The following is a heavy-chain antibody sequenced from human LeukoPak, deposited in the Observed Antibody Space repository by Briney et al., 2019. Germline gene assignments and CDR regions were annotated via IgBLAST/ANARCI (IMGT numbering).Heavy chain of an antibody. CDR1: GGSISSSSYY. V-gene: IGHV4-39*07. CDR2: IYYSGST. J-gene: IGHJ3*02. CDR3: ARAGSHSGKLPGGAFDI. D-gene: IGHD1-26*01. Sequence: SETLSLTCTVSGGSISSSSYYWGWIRQPPGKGLEWFGSIYYSGSTYYNPSLKSRVTISVDTSKNQFSLKLSSVTAADTAVYYCARAGSHSGKLPGGAFDIWGQGTMVTVSS.